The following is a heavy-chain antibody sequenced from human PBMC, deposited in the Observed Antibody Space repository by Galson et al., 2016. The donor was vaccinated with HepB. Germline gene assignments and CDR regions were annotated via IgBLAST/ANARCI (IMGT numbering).Heavy chain of an antibody. CDR1: GDSIRSNHW. J-gene: IGHJ4*02. Sequence: SETLSLTCAVSGDSIRSNHWWSWVRQSPGKGLEWIGEVYHGGITNYNPSLKSRVTVSVDKSQNQFSFSLNLTSVTTADTAIYYCARAIKVTTIFFFDNWGQGALVTVSS. CDR2: VYHGGIT. CDR3: ARAIKVTTIFFFDN. V-gene: IGHV4-4*02. D-gene: IGHD4-11*01.